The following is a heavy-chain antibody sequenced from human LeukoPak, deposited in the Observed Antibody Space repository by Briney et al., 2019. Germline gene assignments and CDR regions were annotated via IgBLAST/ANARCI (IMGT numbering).Heavy chain of an antibody. J-gene: IGHJ6*03. Sequence: ASVTVSCKASGYTFTRHGINWVRQAPGQGPEWRGWISIFNDNANYAENFQGRVIMTADTSTSTAYMELRSLRSDDTAVYYCARGGNLGGYFYQYMDVWGKGTTVTVSS. CDR2: ISIFNDNA. V-gene: IGHV1-18*01. D-gene: IGHD1-14*01. CDR3: ARGGNLGGYFYQYMDV. CDR1: GYTFTRHG.